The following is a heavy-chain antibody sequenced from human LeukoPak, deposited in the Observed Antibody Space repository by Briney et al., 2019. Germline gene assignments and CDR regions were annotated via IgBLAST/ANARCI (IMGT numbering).Heavy chain of an antibody. Sequence: NPGGSLRLSCAASGFTFSSYSMNWVRQAPGQGLEWVSSISSTSDYIYYADSVKGRFTISRDNAKNSLYLQMNSLRAEDTAVYYCARALEAGIFDIWGQGTLVTVSS. CDR2: ISSTSDYI. V-gene: IGHV3-21*01. CDR1: GFTFSSYS. CDR3: ARALEAGIFDI. J-gene: IGHJ3*02. D-gene: IGHD6-13*01.